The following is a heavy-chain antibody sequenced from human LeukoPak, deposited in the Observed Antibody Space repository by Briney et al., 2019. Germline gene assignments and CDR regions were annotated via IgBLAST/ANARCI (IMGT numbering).Heavy chain of an antibody. V-gene: IGHV3-30*02. J-gene: IGHJ6*03. CDR3: AKDRVGARQSYYYYYYMDV. Sequence: GGSLRLSCAASGFNFSSYGMHWVRQTPGKGLEWLTFMRYDGSYKTYVDSVKGRFTISRDNSKNTLYLQMNSLRAEDTAVYYCAKDRVGARQSYYYYYYMDVWGKGTTVTISS. CDR2: MRYDGSYK. D-gene: IGHD1-26*01. CDR1: GFNFSSYG.